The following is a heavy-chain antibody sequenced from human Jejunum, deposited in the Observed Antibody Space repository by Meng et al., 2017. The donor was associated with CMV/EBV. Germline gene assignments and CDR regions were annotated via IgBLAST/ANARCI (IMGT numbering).Heavy chain of an antibody. CDR3: AKDGGSYLDYYFDY. V-gene: IGHV1-2*02. J-gene: IGHJ4*02. Sequence: EYTFIDYYMHWVRQAPGQGLEWMGWINPNTGDAKYAQKFQGRVTMTRDMSINTVYMELTRLRSDDTAVYYCAKDGGSYLDYYFDYWGQGTLVTVSS. CDR2: INPNTGDA. D-gene: IGHD1-26*01. CDR1: EYTFIDYY.